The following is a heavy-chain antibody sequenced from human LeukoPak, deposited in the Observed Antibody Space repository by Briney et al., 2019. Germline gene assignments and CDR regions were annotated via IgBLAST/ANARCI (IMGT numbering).Heavy chain of an antibody. V-gene: IGHV1-2*06. CDR1: GYTFTAYY. Sequence: GASVKVSCKASGYTFTAYYMHWVRQAPGQGLEWMGRINPNSGGTNYAQKFQGRVTMTRDTSISTAYMELSRLRSDDTAVYYCAIPYDSSGYYDFGYWGQGTLVTVSS. CDR2: INPNSGGT. J-gene: IGHJ4*02. CDR3: AIPYDSSGYYDFGY. D-gene: IGHD3-22*01.